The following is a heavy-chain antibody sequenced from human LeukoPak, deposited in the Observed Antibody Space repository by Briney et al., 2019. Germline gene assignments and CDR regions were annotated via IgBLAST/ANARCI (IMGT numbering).Heavy chain of an antibody. V-gene: IGHV4-39*01. Sequence: SETLPPTCTVSGASVSDSTYSWGWIRQPPGKGLEWIGTLYHSGFSWYNPSLKSRITTSVDTSKNQISLNLSSVTAADTAVYYCASKNPRAYYFDYWGQGILVTVSS. CDR3: ASKNPRAYYFDY. CDR1: GASVSDSTYS. CDR2: LYHSGFS. J-gene: IGHJ4*02. D-gene: IGHD3-10*01.